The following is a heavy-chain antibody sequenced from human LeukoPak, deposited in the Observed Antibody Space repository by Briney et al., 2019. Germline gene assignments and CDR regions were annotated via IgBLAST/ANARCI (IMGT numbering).Heavy chain of an antibody. V-gene: IGHV3-73*01. CDR1: GFTFSGSA. Sequence: HPGGSLKLSCAASGFTFSGSAMHWVRQASGKGLEWVGRIRSKANSYATAYAASVKGRFTISRDDSKNTAYLQMNSLKTEDTAVYYCTSPTLSVANNWFDPWGQGTLVTVSS. CDR3: TSPTLSVANNWFDP. J-gene: IGHJ5*02. D-gene: IGHD5-12*01. CDR2: IRSKANSYAT.